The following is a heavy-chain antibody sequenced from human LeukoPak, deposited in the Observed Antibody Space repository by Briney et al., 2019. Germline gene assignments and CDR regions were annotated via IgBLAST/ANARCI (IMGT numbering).Heavy chain of an antibody. D-gene: IGHD4-23*01. J-gene: IGHJ4*02. V-gene: IGHV3-64*04. CDR1: GFTFSRCA. CDR2: INDNGGTT. Sequence: GGSLRLSCSASGFTFSRCAMHWVRQAPGKGLEYVSGINDNGGTTHYADSVRGRFTISRDNSKNTLYLQMNSLRAEDTAVYYCAKDIVVTPSPVDYWGQGTLVTVSS. CDR3: AKDIVVTPSPVDY.